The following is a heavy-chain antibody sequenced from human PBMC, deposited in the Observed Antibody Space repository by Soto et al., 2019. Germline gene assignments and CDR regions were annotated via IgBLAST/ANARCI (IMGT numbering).Heavy chain of an antibody. D-gene: IGHD4-17*01. CDR2: IYYSGST. CDR3: ASPGYGDYQGNWFDP. CDR1: GGSISSYY. J-gene: IGHJ5*02. Sequence: PSETLSLTCTVSGGSISSYYWSWIRQPPGKRLEWIGYIYYSGSTNYNPSLRSRVTISVDTSKNQFSLKLSSVTAADTAVYYCASPGYGDYQGNWFDPWGQGTLVTVSS. V-gene: IGHV4-59*08.